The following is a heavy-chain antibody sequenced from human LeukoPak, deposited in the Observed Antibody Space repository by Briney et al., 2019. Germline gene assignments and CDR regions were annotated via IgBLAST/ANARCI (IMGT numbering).Heavy chain of an antibody. CDR1: GGTITRYY. Sequence: PSETLSLICTVAGGTITRYYWSWIRQPPGKGLEWIGYIYYSGSTNYNPSLKSRVTMSVDTAKNQFSLKLSSVTAADTAVYYCARRGFYYAMDVWGQGTTVTVSS. J-gene: IGHJ6*02. V-gene: IGHV4-59*08. CDR3: ARRGFYYAMDV. CDR2: IYYSGST.